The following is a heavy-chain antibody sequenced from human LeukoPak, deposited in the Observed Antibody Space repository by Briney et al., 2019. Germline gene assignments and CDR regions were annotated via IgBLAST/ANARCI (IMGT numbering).Heavy chain of an antibody. Sequence: SETLSLTCAVYGGSFSGYSWSWIRQPPGKGLEWIGEINHSGSTNYNPSLKSRVTISVDTSKNQFSLKLSSVTPADTAVYYCAGQTRAHYFDYWGQGTLVTVSS. CDR1: GGSFSGYS. D-gene: IGHD4/OR15-4a*01. CDR3: AGQTRAHYFDY. CDR2: INHSGST. V-gene: IGHV4-34*01. J-gene: IGHJ4*02.